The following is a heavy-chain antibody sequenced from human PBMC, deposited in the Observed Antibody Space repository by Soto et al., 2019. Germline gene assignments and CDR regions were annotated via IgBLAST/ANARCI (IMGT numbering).Heavy chain of an antibody. D-gene: IGHD1-1*01. CDR2: IDPSDSYT. CDR1: GYSFTSYW. V-gene: IGHV5-10-1*01. J-gene: IGHJ4*02. CDR3: ASSGGRLLTGMSFDY. Sequence: PGESLKISCKGSGYSFTSYWISWVRQMPGKGLEWMGRIDPSDSYTNYSPSFQGHVTISADKSISTAYLQWSSLKASDTAMYYCASSGGRLLTGMSFDYWGQGTLVTVSS.